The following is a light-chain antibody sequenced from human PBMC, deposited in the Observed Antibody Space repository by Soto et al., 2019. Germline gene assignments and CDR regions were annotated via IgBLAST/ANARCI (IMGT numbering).Light chain of an antibody. V-gene: IGKV3-20*01. J-gene: IGKJ1*01. Sequence: VLTQSPGTLSLAPGARATLSCRASQSISSSYLAWYQQKPGQAPRLLVYGASSRATGIADRFSGSGSGTDFTLTISRLEPEDFAVYYCQQYGSSRTFGQGTKVDIK. CDR3: QQYGSSRT. CDR1: QSISSSY. CDR2: GAS.